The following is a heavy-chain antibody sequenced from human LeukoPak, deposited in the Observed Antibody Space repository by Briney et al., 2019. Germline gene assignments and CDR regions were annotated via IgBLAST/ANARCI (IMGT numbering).Heavy chain of an antibody. CDR1: GGSISGYY. CDR2: IYSSGIT. J-gene: IGHJ4*02. V-gene: IGHV4-59*01. D-gene: IGHD5-18*01. Sequence: PSETLSLTCAVYGGSISGYYWSWIRQPPGKGLEWIAYIYSSGITSYNPSLQSRVTISIDTSKNQFSLRLSSVTAADTAVYYCARAGGYSYRVDYWGQGTLVTVSS. CDR3: ARAGGYSYRVDY.